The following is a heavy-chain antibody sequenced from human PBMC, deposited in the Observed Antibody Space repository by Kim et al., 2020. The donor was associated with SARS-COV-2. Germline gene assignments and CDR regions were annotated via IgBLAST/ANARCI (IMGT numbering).Heavy chain of an antibody. Sequence: SNKYYADSVKGRFTISRDNSKNTLYLQMNSLRAEDTAVYYCAREDIVAITNWGQGTLVTVSS. CDR2: SNK. J-gene: IGHJ4*02. V-gene: IGHV3-33*01. CDR3: AREDIVAITN. D-gene: IGHD5-12*01.